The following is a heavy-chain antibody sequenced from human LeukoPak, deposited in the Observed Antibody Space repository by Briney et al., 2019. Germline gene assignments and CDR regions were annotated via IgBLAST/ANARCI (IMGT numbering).Heavy chain of an antibody. Sequence: GRSLRLSCAASGFTFSSYAMHWVRQAPGRGLEWVAVISYDGSNKYYADSVKGRFTISRDNSKNTLYLQMNSLRAEDTAVYYCAKGGVPVVSPAVNWGQGTLVTVSS. D-gene: IGHD2-2*01. V-gene: IGHV3-30-3*01. CDR3: AKGGVPVVSPAVN. J-gene: IGHJ4*02. CDR2: ISYDGSNK. CDR1: GFTFSSYA.